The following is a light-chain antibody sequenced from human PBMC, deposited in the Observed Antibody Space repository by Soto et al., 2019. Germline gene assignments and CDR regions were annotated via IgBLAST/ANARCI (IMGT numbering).Light chain of an antibody. CDR3: SSYTSTSNIL. Sequence: QSALTQPPSVSGSPGQSVTISCTGTSSDVGSYNRVSWYQPPPGTAPKLMIYEVTNRPSGVPDRFSGSKSGNTASLTISGLQAEDEADYYCSSYTSTSNILFGGGTQLTVL. V-gene: IGLV2-18*02. CDR1: SSDVGSYNR. J-gene: IGLJ2*01. CDR2: EVT.